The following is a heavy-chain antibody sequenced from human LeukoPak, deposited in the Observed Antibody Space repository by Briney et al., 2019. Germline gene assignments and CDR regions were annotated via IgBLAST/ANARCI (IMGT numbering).Heavy chain of an antibody. V-gene: IGHV3-23*01. CDR1: GFTFSSYA. CDR3: ARASNYYGSGSHFDAFDN. J-gene: IGHJ3*02. CDR2: ISGSGGST. D-gene: IGHD3-10*01. Sequence: GGSLRLSCAASGFTFSSYAMSWVRQAPGKGLEWVSAISGSGGSTYYADSVKGRFTISRDNSKNTLYLQMNSLRAEDTAVYYCARASNYYGSGSHFDAFDNWGQGTMVTVSS.